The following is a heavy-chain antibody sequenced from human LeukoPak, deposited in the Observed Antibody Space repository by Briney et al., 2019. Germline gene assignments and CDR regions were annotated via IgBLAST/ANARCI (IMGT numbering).Heavy chain of an antibody. J-gene: IGHJ4*02. Sequence: GESLKISCKGSGYIFTSYWIAWVRQMPGKGLEWMGIIYPGDSDTRYSPSFQGQVTVSADKSITTAYLQWSSLKASDTAMYYCARQDGQQLVPLNYWGQGTLVTVSS. D-gene: IGHD6-13*01. CDR2: IYPGDSDT. V-gene: IGHV5-51*01. CDR3: ARQDGQQLVPLNY. CDR1: GYIFTSYW.